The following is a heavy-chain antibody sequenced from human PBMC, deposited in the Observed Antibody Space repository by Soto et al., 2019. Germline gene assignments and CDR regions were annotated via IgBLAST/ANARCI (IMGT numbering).Heavy chain of an antibody. J-gene: IGHJ4*02. CDR2: ISQDGSAT. CDR1: GFTFAGHH. V-gene: IGHV3-43*02. D-gene: IGHD3-10*01. CDR3: AKDNVGSIDF. Sequence: PGGSLRLSCAASGFTFAGHHMHWVRQAPGKGLEGVSLISQDGSATSYADSVKGRFSISRDNSKNSLYLQMNSLRTEDTALYYCAKDNVGSIDFWGQGTPVTVS.